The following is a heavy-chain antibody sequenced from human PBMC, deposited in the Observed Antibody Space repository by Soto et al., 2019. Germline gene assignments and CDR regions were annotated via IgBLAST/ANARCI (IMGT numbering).Heavy chain of an antibody. CDR1: GFTFVSYA. J-gene: IGHJ4*02. CDR3: AKDREVAGPGY. D-gene: IGHD6-19*01. Sequence: WGSLRLSCAASGFTFVSYAIILFRHSPLKWLEWVSAISGSGGSTYYADSVKGRFTISRDNSKNTLYLQMNSLRAEDTAVYYCAKDREVAGPGYWGQGTLVTVSS. V-gene: IGHV3-23*01. CDR2: ISGSGGST.